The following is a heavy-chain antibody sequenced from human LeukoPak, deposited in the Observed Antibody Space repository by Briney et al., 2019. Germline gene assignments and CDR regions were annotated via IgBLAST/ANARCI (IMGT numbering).Heavy chain of an antibody. CDR2: IYYSGST. V-gene: IGHV4-39*01. D-gene: IGHD3-10*01. Sequence: SETLSLTCTVSGGSISSSSYYWGWIRQPPGKGLEWIGSIYYSGSTYYNPSLKSRVTISVDTSKNQFSLKLSSVTAADTAVYYCARRGVRGASPDAFDIWGQGTMVTVSS. CDR1: GGSISSSSYY. J-gene: IGHJ3*02. CDR3: ARRGVRGASPDAFDI.